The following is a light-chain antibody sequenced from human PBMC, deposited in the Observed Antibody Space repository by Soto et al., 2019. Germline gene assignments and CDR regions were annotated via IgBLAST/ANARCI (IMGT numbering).Light chain of an antibody. CDR1: QSVSSK. CDR2: DAS. J-gene: IGKJ1*01. CDR3: QQFNNWPRT. Sequence: IAMTQSPATLSVSPGERATLSCRASQSVSSKLAWYQQKPGQAPRLLIYDASTRATGIPARFSGSGSGTEFTRTSRSLQSEDFAVYYCQQFNNWPRTLGQGTNVEIK. V-gene: IGKV3-15*01.